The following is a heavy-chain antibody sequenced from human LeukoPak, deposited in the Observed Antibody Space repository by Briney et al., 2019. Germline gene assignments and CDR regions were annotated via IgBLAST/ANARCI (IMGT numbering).Heavy chain of an antibody. D-gene: IGHD6-19*01. V-gene: IGHV3-7*03. CDR1: GFTFSSYW. CDR2: IKHDGSET. Sequence: GGSLRLSCAASGFTFSSYWMSWVRQAPGQGLEWVANIKHDGSETYYVDSVKGRFTISRDNSKNSLYLQMSCLRAEDTAVYYCARDRSFGVAGYDYWGQGTRVTVSS. CDR3: ARDRSFGVAGYDY. J-gene: IGHJ4*02.